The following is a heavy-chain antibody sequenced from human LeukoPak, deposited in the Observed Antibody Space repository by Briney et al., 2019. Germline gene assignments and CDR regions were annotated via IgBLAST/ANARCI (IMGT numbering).Heavy chain of an antibody. CDR1: GFTFSSYA. Sequence: PGGSLRLSCAASGFTFSSYAMTWARQAPGKGLEWVSGISGSGGTTYYADSVKGRFTISKDNSKNTLYLQMNSLRAEDTAVYYCAKGRYGGSYYYMDVWGKGTTVTVSS. D-gene: IGHD3-10*01. CDR3: AKGRYGGSYYYMDV. J-gene: IGHJ6*03. V-gene: IGHV3-23*01. CDR2: ISGSGGTT.